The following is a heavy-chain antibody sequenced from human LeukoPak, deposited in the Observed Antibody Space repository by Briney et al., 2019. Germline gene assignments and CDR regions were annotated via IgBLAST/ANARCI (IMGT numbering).Heavy chain of an antibody. J-gene: IGHJ4*02. Sequence: GGSLRLSCAASGFTFSSYAMSWVRPAPGKGLEWVSAISGSGGSTYYADSVKGRFTISRDNSKDTLYLQMNSLRAEDTAVYYCAKAGLYYDSSGYYDEYYFDYWGQGTLVTVSS. CDR3: AKAGLYYDSSGYYDEYYFDY. CDR1: GFTFSSYA. CDR2: ISGSGGST. D-gene: IGHD3-22*01. V-gene: IGHV3-23*01.